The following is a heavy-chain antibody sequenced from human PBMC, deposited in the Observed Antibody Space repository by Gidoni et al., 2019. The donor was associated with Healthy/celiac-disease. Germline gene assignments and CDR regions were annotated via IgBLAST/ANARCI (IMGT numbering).Heavy chain of an antibody. CDR2: IYPGDSDT. CDR3: ARLVGAQQLVFPYFDY. CDR1: GYSFTSYW. V-gene: IGHV5-51*01. J-gene: IGHJ4*02. D-gene: IGHD6-13*01. Sequence: EVQLVQSGAEVKKPGESLKISCKGSGYSFTSYWNGWVRQMPGKGLEWMGIIYPGDSDTRYSPSFQGQVTISADKSSSTAYLQWSSMKASDTAMYYCARLVGAQQLVFPYFDYWGQGTLVTVSS.